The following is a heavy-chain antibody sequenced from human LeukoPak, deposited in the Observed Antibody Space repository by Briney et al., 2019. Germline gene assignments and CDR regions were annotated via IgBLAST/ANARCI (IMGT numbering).Heavy chain of an antibody. CDR3: AREAAYGDYWRPLQYYLDY. D-gene: IGHD4-17*01. Sequence: SETLSLTCAVYGGSFSGYYWGWIRQPPGKGLEWIGEINHSGSTNYNPSLKSRVTISVDTSKNQFSLKLSSVTAADTAVYYCAREAAYGDYWRPLQYYLDYWGQGTLATVSS. V-gene: IGHV4-34*01. CDR1: GGSFSGYY. CDR2: INHSGST. J-gene: IGHJ4*02.